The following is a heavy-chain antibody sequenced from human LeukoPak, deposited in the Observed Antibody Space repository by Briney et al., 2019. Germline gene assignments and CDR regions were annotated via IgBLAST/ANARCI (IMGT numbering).Heavy chain of an antibody. J-gene: IGHJ4*02. CDR1: GFTFSSYA. CDR2: ISGSGGST. CDR3: ARDRRYSGSYLDH. Sequence: GGSLRLSCAASGFTFSSYAMSWVRQAPGKGLEWVSAISGSGGSTYYADSVKGRFTISRDNSKNTLYLQMNSLRAEDTAVYYCARDRRYSGSYLDHWGQGTLVTVSS. V-gene: IGHV3-23*01. D-gene: IGHD1-26*01.